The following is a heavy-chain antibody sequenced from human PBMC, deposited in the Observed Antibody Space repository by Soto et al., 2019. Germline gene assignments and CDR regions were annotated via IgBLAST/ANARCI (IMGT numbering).Heavy chain of an antibody. Sequence: GGSLTLSCAASGLTVSSNYLSWVRQAPGKGLEWVSVIFSADNTHYADSVKGRFTISRDNSKNTVFLQMNSLRAEDTAVYYCAITGGSYYIVWGQGTRVTVSS. CDR1: GLTVSSNY. J-gene: IGHJ4*02. V-gene: IGHV3-53*01. D-gene: IGHD3-10*01. CDR3: AITGGSYYIV. CDR2: IFSADNT.